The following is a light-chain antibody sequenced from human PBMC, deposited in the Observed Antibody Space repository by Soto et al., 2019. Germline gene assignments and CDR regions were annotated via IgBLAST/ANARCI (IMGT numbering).Light chain of an antibody. V-gene: IGLV2-11*01. CDR2: DVS. J-gene: IGLJ3*02. CDR3: CSYAGSYTWV. Sequence: QSALTQPPSASGSPGQSVTISCTGTSSDVGIYNYVSWYQQHPGKAPKLMIYDVSKRPSGVPDRFSGSKSGNTASLTISGLQAEDEADYYCCSYAGSYTWVFGGGTKVTVL. CDR1: SSDVGIYNY.